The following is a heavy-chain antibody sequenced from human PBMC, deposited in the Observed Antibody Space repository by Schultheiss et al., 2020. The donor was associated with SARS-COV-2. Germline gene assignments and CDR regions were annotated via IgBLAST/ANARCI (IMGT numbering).Heavy chain of an antibody. J-gene: IGHJ4*02. CDR1: GGSISSYY. CDR3: ARELAAVAGYFDY. CDR2: IYYSGST. Sequence: SQTLSLTCTVSGGSISSYYWSWIRQPPGKGLEWIGYIYYSGSTNYNPSLKSRVTISVDTSKNQFSLKLSYVTAADTAVYYCARELAAVAGYFDYWGQGILVTVSS. V-gene: IGHV4-59*01. D-gene: IGHD6-19*01.